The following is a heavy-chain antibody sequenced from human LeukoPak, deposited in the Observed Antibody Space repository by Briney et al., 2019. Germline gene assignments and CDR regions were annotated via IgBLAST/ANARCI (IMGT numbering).Heavy chain of an antibody. V-gene: IGHV3-30-3*01. Sequence: GGSLRLSCAASGFTFSDYAMHWVRQAPGKGLEWVAVISYDGSNKYCADSVKGRFTISRDNSKNTLYLQMNSLRAEDTAVYYCAKAPRWNDFIRDYYFDYWGQGTLVTVSS. D-gene: IGHD1-1*01. CDR2: ISYDGSNK. CDR1: GFTFSDYA. CDR3: AKAPRWNDFIRDYYFDY. J-gene: IGHJ4*02.